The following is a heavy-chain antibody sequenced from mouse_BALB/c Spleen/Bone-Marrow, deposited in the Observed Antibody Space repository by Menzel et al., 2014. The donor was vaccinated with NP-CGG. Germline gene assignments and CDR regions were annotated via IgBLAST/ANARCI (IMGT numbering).Heavy chain of an antibody. CDR2: IDPSDSET. V-gene: IGHV1-69*02. D-gene: IGHD2-4*01. CDR1: GYTFXSYW. Sequence: VQLQQSGAELVKPGAPVKLSRKASGYTFXSYWMNWVKQRPGRGLEWIGRIDPSDSETHYNQKFKDKATLTVDKSSSTAHIQLSSLTSEDSAVYYCARFPIYYDSGGAMDYWGQGTSVTVSS. J-gene: IGHJ4*01. CDR3: ARFPIYYDSGGAMDY.